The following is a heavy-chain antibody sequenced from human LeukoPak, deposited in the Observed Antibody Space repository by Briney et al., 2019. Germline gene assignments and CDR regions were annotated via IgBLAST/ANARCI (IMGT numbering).Heavy chain of an antibody. CDR2: INEDGSKK. J-gene: IGHJ5*02. V-gene: IGHV3-7*01. D-gene: IGHD3-10*01. CDR3: ASSSYSCSSS. Sequence: GGSLRLSCAASGFTFTNYWMIWVRQAPGTGVEGLANINEDGSKKYYVGPVEGRFTISRDNAKNSVFLQRNSLRADDTAMYYCASSSYSCSSSWGQGTLVTVSS. CDR1: GFTFTNYW.